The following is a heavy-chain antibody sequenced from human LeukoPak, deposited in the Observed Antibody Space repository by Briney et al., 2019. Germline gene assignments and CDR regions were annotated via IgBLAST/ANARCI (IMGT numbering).Heavy chain of an antibody. V-gene: IGHV1-2*02. D-gene: IGHD6-19*01. CDR3: ARTIAVAGPMFDY. CDR1: GYTFTGYY. J-gene: IGHJ4*02. CDR2: INPNSGGT. Sequence: ASVKVSCKASGYTFTGYYIHWVRQAPGQGLEWMGWINPNSGGTNYAQKFQGRVTMTRDTFISTAYMDLSRLRSDDTAVYYCARTIAVAGPMFDYRGQGTLVTVSS.